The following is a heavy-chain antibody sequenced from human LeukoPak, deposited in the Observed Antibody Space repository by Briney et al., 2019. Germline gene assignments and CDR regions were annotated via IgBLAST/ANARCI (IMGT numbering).Heavy chain of an antibody. CDR1: GGSISNYY. J-gene: IGHJ4*02. V-gene: IGHV4-59*13. CDR2: IYYSGST. D-gene: IGHD2-15*01. Sequence: SETLSLTCTVSGGSISNYYWRWIRQPPGKGLEWIGDIYYSGSTNYNPSLKSRVTISVDTSKNQFSLKLTSVTAADTAVYYCARGVVAAPQTFDYWGQGTLVTVSS. CDR3: ARGVVAAPQTFDY.